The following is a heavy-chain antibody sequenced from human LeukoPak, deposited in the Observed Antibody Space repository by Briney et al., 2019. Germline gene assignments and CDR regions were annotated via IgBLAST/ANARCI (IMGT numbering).Heavy chain of an antibody. CDR3: ARALQGDFWSGYYRAHYFDY. V-gene: IGHV3-7*01. D-gene: IGHD3-3*01. Sequence: PGGSLRLSCAASGFTFSSYWMSWVRQAPGKGLEWVANIKQDGSEKYYVDSVKGRFTISRDNAKNSLYLQMNSLRAEDTAVYYCARALQGDFWSGYYRAHYFDYWGQGTLVTVSS. J-gene: IGHJ4*02. CDR2: IKQDGSEK. CDR1: GFTFSSYW.